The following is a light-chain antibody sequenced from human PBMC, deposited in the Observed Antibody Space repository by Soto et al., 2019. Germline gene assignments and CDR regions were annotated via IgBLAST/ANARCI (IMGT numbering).Light chain of an antibody. CDR1: QTISSGY. V-gene: IGKV3-20*01. J-gene: IGKJ1*01. Sequence: EVVLTQSPGTLSLSPGQRATLSCRASQTISSGYLAWYQQGSGQTPRLLIYGSSSRASDIPDRFSGSGSGTDFTLTITRLEPEDLAVDYCQQYARSPWTFGQGTKVEIK. CDR3: QQYARSPWT. CDR2: GSS.